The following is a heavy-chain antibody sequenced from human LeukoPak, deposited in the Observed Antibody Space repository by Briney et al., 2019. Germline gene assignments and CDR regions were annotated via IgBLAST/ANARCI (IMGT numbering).Heavy chain of an antibody. Sequence: PGGSLRLSCAASGFTFSSYAMHWVRQAPGKGLEWVAVISYDGSNKYYADSVKGRFTISRDNSKNTLYLQMNSLRAEDTAVYYCARDIVVVVAATRRNWFDPWGQGTLVTVSS. CDR1: GFTFSSYA. J-gene: IGHJ5*02. D-gene: IGHD2-15*01. V-gene: IGHV3-30*04. CDR3: ARDIVVVVAATRRNWFDP. CDR2: ISYDGSNK.